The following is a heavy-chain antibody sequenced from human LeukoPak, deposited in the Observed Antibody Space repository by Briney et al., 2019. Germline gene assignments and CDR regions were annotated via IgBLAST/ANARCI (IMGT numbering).Heavy chain of an antibody. CDR3: AKAAGFLPSSGWDY. D-gene: IGHD6-19*01. CDR1: GFTFSSYA. V-gene: IGHV3-23*01. J-gene: IGHJ4*02. CDR2: ISGSGGST. Sequence: GGSLRLSCAASGFTFSSYAMSWVRQAPGKGLEWVSDISGSGGSTYYADSVKGRFTISRDNSKNTLYLQMNSLRAEDTAVYYCAKAAGFLPSSGWDYWGQGTLVTVSS.